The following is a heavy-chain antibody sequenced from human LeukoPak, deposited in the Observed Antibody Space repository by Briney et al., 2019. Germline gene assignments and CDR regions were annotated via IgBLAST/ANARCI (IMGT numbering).Heavy chain of an antibody. CDR3: ARDFRDGYFDY. CDR2: ISYSGST. V-gene: IGHV4-59*01. Sequence: SETLSLTCTVSGGSIRSYYWSWLRQPPGKTLQWIGYISYSGSTNYNPSLKSRITISVDMSSNHFYLKLSSVTAADSAVYYCARDFRDGYFDYWGQGALVTVSS. J-gene: IGHJ4*02. CDR1: GGSIRSYY. D-gene: IGHD5-24*01.